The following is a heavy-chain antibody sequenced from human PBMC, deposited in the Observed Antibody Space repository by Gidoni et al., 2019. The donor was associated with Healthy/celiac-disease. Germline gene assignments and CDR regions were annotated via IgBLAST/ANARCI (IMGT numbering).Heavy chain of an antibody. CDR1: GYTFTGYY. Sequence: QVQLLQSGAEGKKPGASVKVPCKSSGYTFTGYYMHWVRQAPGQGLEWMGWINPNSGGTNYAQKFQGRVTITRDTSISTAYMELSRLRSDDTAVYYCARVRGSVWSPFDYWGQGTLVTVSS. V-gene: IGHV1-2*02. J-gene: IGHJ4*02. CDR3: ARVRGSVWSPFDY. CDR2: INPNSGGT. D-gene: IGHD6-19*01.